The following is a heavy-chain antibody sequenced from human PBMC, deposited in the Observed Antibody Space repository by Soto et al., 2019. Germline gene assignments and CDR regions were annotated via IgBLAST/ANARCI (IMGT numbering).Heavy chain of an antibody. Sequence: ASETLSLTCTVSGGTISSSSYYWGWIRQPPGKGLEWIGSIYYSGSTYYNPSLKSRVTISVDTSKNQFSLKLSSVTAADTAVYYCARHTLGYRQFDYWGQGTLVTVSS. J-gene: IGHJ4*02. CDR2: IYYSGST. D-gene: IGHD5-18*01. V-gene: IGHV4-39*01. CDR1: GGTISSSSYY. CDR3: ARHTLGYRQFDY.